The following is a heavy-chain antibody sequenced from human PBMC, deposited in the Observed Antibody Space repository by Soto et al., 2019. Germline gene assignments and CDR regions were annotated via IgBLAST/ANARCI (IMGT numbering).Heavy chain of an antibody. Sequence: QVQLQQWGAGLLKPSETLSLTCAVYGGSFSGYYWSWIRQPPGKGLEWIGEINHSGSTNYNPSLKSRVTISVDTSKNQVSLKLSSVTAADTAVYYCARMDDNDFDYYYYGMDVWGQGTTVTVSS. J-gene: IGHJ6*02. V-gene: IGHV4-34*01. D-gene: IGHD3-16*01. CDR2: INHSGST. CDR1: GGSFSGYY. CDR3: ARMDDNDFDYYYYGMDV.